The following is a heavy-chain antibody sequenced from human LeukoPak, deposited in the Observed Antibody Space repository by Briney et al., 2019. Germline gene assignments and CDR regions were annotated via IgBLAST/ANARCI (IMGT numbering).Heavy chain of an antibody. V-gene: IGHV3-7*01. Sequence: PGGSLRLSCAASGFTFISYAMVWVRQAPGKGLEWVANIKEDGKDKYYVDSVKGRFTISKDNAKYSLYLQMNSLRADGTAVYFCARDRGRGFDLWGQGTLVTVSS. J-gene: IGHJ5*02. CDR3: ARDRGRGFDL. CDR1: GFTFISYA. CDR2: IKEDGKDK.